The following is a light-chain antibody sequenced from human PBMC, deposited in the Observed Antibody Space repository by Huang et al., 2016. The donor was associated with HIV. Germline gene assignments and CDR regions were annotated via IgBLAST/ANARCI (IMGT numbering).Light chain of an antibody. CDR1: RNLSST. V-gene: IGKV3-15*01. CDR3: QQYNNWAPA. CDR2: GTS. J-gene: IGKJ1*01. Sequence: EVVMTQSPVTLSVSPGERATLSCRASRNLSSTLAWYQQKLGQAPRLLIYGTSNRATGIPARFSGAGSGTEFTLTISSLQSEDFAVYYCQQYNNWAPAFGQGTKVEIK.